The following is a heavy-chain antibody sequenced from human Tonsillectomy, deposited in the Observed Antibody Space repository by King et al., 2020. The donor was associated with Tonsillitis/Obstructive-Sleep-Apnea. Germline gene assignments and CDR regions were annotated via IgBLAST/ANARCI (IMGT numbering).Heavy chain of an antibody. CDR2: IYWDDDK. D-gene: IGHD4-23*01. CDR3: AHRRHYHGNWDNGVLDV. J-gene: IGHJ3*01. V-gene: IGHV2-5*02. CDR1: GFSLSTTEVG. Sequence: ITLKESGPTLVKPTQTLTLTCTFSGFSLSTTEVGVGWIRQPPGKALEWLAVIYWDDDKRYNPSLRSRLTIAKDTSKNQVVLTMTNMDPVDTGTYYCAHRRHYHGNWDNGVLDVWGQGTVVTVSS.